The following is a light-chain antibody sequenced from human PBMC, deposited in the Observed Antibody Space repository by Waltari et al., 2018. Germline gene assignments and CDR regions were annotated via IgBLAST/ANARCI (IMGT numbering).Light chain of an antibody. Sequence: EIVLTQSPATVSLSPGDRATFSCWASQSVSSYLAWSQQKPGQAPRLLIYHASTRATGIPDRFSGSASGTYFSLTISRLEPEDFAMYYCHQYVESPATFGQGTKVEIK. V-gene: IGKV3-20*01. J-gene: IGKJ1*01. CDR3: HQYVESPAT. CDR2: HAS. CDR1: QSVSSY.